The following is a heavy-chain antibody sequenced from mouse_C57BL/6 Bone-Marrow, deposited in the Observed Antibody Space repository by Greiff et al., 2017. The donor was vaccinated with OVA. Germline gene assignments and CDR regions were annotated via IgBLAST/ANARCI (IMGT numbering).Heavy chain of an antibody. CDR1: GYSFTGYY. CDR3: AIITTVVVPDY. CDR2: INPSTGGT. V-gene: IGHV1-42*01. D-gene: IGHD1-1*01. J-gene: IGHJ2*01. Sequence: EVHLVESGPELVKPGASVKISCKASGYSFTGYYMNWVKQSPEKSLEWIGEINPSTGGTTYNQKFKAKATLTVDKSSSTAYMQLKSLTSEDSAVYYCAIITTVVVPDYWGQGTTLTVSS.